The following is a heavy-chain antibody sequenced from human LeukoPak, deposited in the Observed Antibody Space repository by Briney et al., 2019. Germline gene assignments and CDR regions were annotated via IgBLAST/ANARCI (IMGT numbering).Heavy chain of an antibody. Sequence: GESLKISCKGSGYSFTSYWIGWVCQMPGKGLEWMGIIYPGDSDTRYSPSFQGQVTISADKSISTAYLQWSSLKASDTAMYYCARHGYSYGGYYYYYMDVWGKGTTVTVSS. J-gene: IGHJ6*03. CDR1: GYSFTSYW. D-gene: IGHD5-18*01. CDR3: ARHGYSYGGYYYYYMDV. CDR2: IYPGDSDT. V-gene: IGHV5-51*01.